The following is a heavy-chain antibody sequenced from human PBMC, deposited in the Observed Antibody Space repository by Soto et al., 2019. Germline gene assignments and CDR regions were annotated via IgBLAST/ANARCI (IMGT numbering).Heavy chain of an antibody. CDR1: GFSLSSTRMA. D-gene: IGHD6-19*01. V-gene: IGHV2-5*02. Sequence: QITLKESGPTLVKPTQTLTLTCTFSGFSLSSTRMAVGWIRQPPGKALEWLALIYWDDDKRYSPFLKSRLTITKDTYNNQVVRTMSNMDPVDTARYYGAHIVVAGLGYYFDYWGQGPLVTVSS. CDR2: IYWDDDK. CDR3: AHIVVAGLGYYFDY. J-gene: IGHJ4*02.